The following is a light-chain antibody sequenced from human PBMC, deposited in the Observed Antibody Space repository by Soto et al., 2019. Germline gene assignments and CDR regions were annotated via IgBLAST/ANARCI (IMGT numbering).Light chain of an antibody. Sequence: QSALTQPRSVSGSPGQSVTISCTGTSSDVGAYNFVSWYQQHPGKAPKLMIYDVSKRPSGVPDRFSGSKSGNTASLTISGLQAEDDADYYCCSYAGSYTWVFGGGTKVTVL. CDR2: DVS. V-gene: IGLV2-11*01. CDR1: SSDVGAYNF. J-gene: IGLJ2*01. CDR3: CSYAGSYTWV.